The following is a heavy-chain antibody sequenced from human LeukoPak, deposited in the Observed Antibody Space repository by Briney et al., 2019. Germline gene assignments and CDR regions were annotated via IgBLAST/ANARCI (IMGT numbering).Heavy chain of an antibody. V-gene: IGHV3-30*18. D-gene: IGHD3-22*01. CDR2: ISYDGSNK. Sequence: GGSLRLSCAASGFTFSSYWMFWVRQAPGKGLEWVAVISYDGSNKYYADSVKGRFTISRDNSKNTLYLQMNSLRAEDTAVYYCAKPESGYFDYWGQGTLVTVSS. J-gene: IGHJ4*02. CDR1: GFTFSSYW. CDR3: AKPESGYFDY.